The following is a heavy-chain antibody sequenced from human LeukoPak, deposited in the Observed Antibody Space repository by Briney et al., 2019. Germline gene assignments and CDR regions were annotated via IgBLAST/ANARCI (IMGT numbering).Heavy chain of an antibody. Sequence: RESLRLSCAASGFTFSSHNMNWVRQAPGKGLEWVSSISSSSTYIYYADSVKGRFTTSRDNARNSLFLEVNSLRAEDTALYFCVRDGQTSGSPDDSWGQGTLVTVSS. D-gene: IGHD1-26*01. V-gene: IGHV3-21*06. CDR3: VRDGQTSGSPDDS. CDR1: GFTFSSHN. J-gene: IGHJ4*02. CDR2: ISSSSTYI.